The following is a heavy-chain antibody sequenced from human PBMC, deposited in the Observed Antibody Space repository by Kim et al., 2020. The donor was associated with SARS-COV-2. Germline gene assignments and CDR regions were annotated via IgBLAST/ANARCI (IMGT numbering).Heavy chain of an antibody. J-gene: IGHJ4*02. V-gene: IGHV3-48*02. CDR3: TRVHNTGWYKSDY. D-gene: IGHD6-19*01. CDR1: GFTFSSSP. CDR2: IRYDDTV. Sequence: GGSLRLSCAASGFTFSSSPMNWVRQAPGKGLEWISYIRYDDTVYYADSVKGRFTISRDNAKNSVFLQMDSLRDEDTAVYYCTRVHNTGWYKSDYWGQGTLVTVSS.